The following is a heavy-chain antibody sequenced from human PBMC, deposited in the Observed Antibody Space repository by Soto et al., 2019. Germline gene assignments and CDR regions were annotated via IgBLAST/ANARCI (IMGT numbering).Heavy chain of an antibody. J-gene: IGHJ6*02. CDR2: ISSYNNNA. CDR1: NYPFTSYG. D-gene: IGHD2-21*02. V-gene: IGHV1-18*01. Sequence: ASVKVSCKASNYPFTSYGFSWVRQAPGHGLQWLGRISSYNNNADYAQEFQGRITMTTDTSTRTAVMELRSLTSDDTAVYYCAKELQRGLDVWGQGTTVTVSS. CDR3: AKELQRGLDV.